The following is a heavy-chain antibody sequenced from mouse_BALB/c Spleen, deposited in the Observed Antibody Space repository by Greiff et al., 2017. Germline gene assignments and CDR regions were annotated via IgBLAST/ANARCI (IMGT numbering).Heavy chain of an antibody. CDR3: NFLMITTGRFAY. V-gene: IGHV14-4*02. CDR1: GFNIKDYY. J-gene: IGHJ3*01. D-gene: IGHD2-4*01. Sequence: EVKLMESGAELVRSGASVKLSCTASGFNIKDYYMHWVKQRPEQGLEWIGWIDPENGDTEYAPKFQGKATMTADTSSNTAYLQLSSLTSEDTAVYYCNFLMITTGRFAYWGQGTLVTVSA. CDR2: IDPENGDT.